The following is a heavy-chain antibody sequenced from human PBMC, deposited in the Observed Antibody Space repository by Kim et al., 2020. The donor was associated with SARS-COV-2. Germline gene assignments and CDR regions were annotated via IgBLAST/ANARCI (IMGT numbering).Heavy chain of an antibody. D-gene: IGHD6-13*01. CDR3: ARRRGIAGQNTTPHYYYYYGMDV. V-gene: IGHV4-39*01. CDR2: IYYSGST. CDR1: GGSISSSSYY. Sequence: SETLSLTCTVSGGSISSSSYYWGWIRQPPGKGLEWIGSIYYSGSTYYNPSLKSRVTISVDTSKNQFSLKLSSVTAADTAVYYCARRRGIAGQNTTPHYYYYYGMDVWGQGTTVTVSS. J-gene: IGHJ6*02.